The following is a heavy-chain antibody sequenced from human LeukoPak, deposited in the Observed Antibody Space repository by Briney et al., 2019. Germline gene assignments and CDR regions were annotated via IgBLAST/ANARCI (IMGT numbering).Heavy chain of an antibody. CDR1: GYTFTGYY. V-gene: IGHV1-2*02. J-gene: IGHJ3*02. D-gene: IGHD1-1*01. CDR2: INPNSGGT. CDR3: ARYDLARDAFDI. Sequence: ASVKVSCKASGYTFTGYYMHWVRQAPRQGLEWMGWINPNSGGTNYAQKFQGRVTMTRDTSISTAYMELSRLRSDDTAVYYCARYDLARDAFDIWGQGTMVTVSS.